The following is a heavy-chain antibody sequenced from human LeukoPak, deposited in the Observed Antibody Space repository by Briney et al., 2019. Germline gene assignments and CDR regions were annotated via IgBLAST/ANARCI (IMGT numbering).Heavy chain of an antibody. J-gene: IGHJ4*02. D-gene: IGHD6-6*01. CDR3: ARHKGASSSSEGDY. CDR2: IYPGDSDT. Sequence: PGESLKISCKGSGYRFTSYSIGCVRQMPGKGLEWMGIIYPGDSDTRYSPSFQGQVTISADKSISTAYLQSSCRRASDTAMYYCARHKGASSSSEGDYWGQGTLVTVSS. V-gene: IGHV5-51*01. CDR1: GYRFTSYS.